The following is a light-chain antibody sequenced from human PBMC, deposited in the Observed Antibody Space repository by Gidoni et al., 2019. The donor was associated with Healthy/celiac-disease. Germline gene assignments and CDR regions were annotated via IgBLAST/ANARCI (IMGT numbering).Light chain of an antibody. J-gene: IGKJ1*01. CDR3: QQYGSSPWT. CDR2: GAS. V-gene: IGKV3-20*01. CDR1: QSVSSSY. Sequence: VLTQSPGTLSLSPGERATLSCRASQSVSSSYLAWYQQKPGQAPRLLINGASSRATGIPDRFSGSGSGTDFTLTISRLEPEDFAVYYCQQYGSSPWTFXQXTKVEIK.